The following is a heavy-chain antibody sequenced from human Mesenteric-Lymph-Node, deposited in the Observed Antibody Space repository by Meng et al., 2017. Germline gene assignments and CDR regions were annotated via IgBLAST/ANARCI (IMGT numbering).Heavy chain of an antibody. CDR2: INWNGAST. CDR3: ATVSGYGSGSHWFHY. CDR1: GLTFDEYG. V-gene: IGHV3-20*04. Sequence: GKSLKISCAASGLTFDEYGMSWVRQAPGKGLEWVSGINWNGASTGYADSVKGRFTISRDNAKNSLYLEMNSLRSEDTALYYCATVSGYGSGSHWFHYWGQGTLVTVSS. J-gene: IGHJ5*01. D-gene: IGHD3-10*01.